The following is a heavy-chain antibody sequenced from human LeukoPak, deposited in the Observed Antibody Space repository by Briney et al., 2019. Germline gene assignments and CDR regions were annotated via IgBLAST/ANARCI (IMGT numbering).Heavy chain of an antibody. CDR2: ISYDGSNK. CDR3: AKGGSLSLVGAFFDY. J-gene: IGHJ4*02. D-gene: IGHD1-26*01. CDR1: GFTFSSYA. Sequence: PGGSLRLSCAASGFTFSSYAMHWVRQAPGKGLEWVAVISYDGSNKYYADSVKGRFTISRDNSKNTLYLQMNSLRAEDTAVYYCAKGGSLSLVGAFFDYWGQGTLVTVSS. V-gene: IGHV3-30-3*01.